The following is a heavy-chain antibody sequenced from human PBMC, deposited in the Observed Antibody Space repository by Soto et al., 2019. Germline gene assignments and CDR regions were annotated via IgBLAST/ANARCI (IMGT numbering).Heavy chain of an antibody. Sequence: LRLSCAASGLIFSDVWMTWVRQAPGKGLEWVGRIKTKPDDGTIDYAAPVRGRFTISRDDSKNTLYLQMTSLTPDDTGVYYCTTSNLGVDFWGPGTLVTVSS. V-gene: IGHV3-15*01. D-gene: IGHD1-1*01. CDR3: TTSNLGVDF. CDR2: IKTKPDDGTI. J-gene: IGHJ4*02. CDR1: GLIFSDVW.